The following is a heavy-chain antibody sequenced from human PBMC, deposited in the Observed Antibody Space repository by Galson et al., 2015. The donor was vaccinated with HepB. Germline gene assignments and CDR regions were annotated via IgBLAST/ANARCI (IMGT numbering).Heavy chain of an antibody. V-gene: IGHV1-69*04. CDR2: IIPILGIA. Sequence: SVKVSCKASGGTFSSYTISWVRQAPGQGLEWMGRIIPILGIANYAQKFQGRVTITADKSTSTAYMELSSLRSEDTAVYYCARDKPGTTGTTPPYYYYYGMDVWGQGTTATVSS. D-gene: IGHD1-1*01. J-gene: IGHJ6*02. CDR3: ARDKPGTTGTTPPYYYYYGMDV. CDR1: GGTFSSYT.